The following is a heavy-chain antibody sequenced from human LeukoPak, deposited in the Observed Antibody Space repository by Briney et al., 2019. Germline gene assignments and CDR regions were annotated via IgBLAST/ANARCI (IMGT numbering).Heavy chain of an antibody. V-gene: IGHV4-4*07. CDR2: IYTSGST. J-gene: IGHJ5*02. Sequence: PSETLSLTCTVSGGSIGSYYWSWIRQPAGKGLEWIGRIYTSGSTNYNPSLKSRVTMSVDTSKNQFSLKLSSVTTADTAVYYCARYYYDSSGYYDWFDPWGQGTLVTVSS. CDR1: GGSIGSYY. CDR3: ARYYYDSSGYYDWFDP. D-gene: IGHD3-22*01.